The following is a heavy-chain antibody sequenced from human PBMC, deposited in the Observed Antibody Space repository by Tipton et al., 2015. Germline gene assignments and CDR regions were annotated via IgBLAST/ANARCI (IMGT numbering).Heavy chain of an antibody. Sequence: TLSLTCTVSGAFINSYYWSWIRQPPGKRLEWIGYIDFRGSTEYNPSVKSRVSISVDRSKNQFSLRLNSVTAADTAVYFCARDAWAGDSRGFYYIYWGQGTLVRVSS. V-gene: IGHV4-59*01. D-gene: IGHD3-22*01. CDR2: IDFRGST. CDR3: ARDAWAGDSRGFYYIY. CDR1: GAFINSYY. J-gene: IGHJ4*02.